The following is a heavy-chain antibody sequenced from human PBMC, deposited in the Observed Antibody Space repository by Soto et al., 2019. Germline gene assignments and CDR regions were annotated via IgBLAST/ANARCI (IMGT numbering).Heavy chain of an antibody. V-gene: IGHV2-5*02. J-gene: IGHJ5*02. CDR1: GFSLSTSGVG. CDR3: AHSSLTPSYYDSSGYYYPWFDP. D-gene: IGHD3-22*01. Sequence: GSGPTLVNPTQTLTLTCTFSGFSLSTSGVGVGWIRQPPGKALEWLALIYWDDDKRYSPSLKSRLTITKDTSKNQVVLTMTNMDPVDTATYYCAHSSLTPSYYDSSGYYYPWFDPWGQGTLVTVSS. CDR2: IYWDDDK.